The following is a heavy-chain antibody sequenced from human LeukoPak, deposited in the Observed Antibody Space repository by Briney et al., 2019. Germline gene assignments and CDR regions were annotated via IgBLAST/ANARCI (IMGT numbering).Heavy chain of an antibody. CDR1: GGSISSYC. J-gene: IGHJ4*02. D-gene: IGHD3-10*01. V-gene: IGHV4-59*08. Sequence: PSETLSLTCTVSGGSISSYCWSWIRQPPGKGLEWIGYIYYNGNTNSSPSLKSRVTISIDTSKNQFSLSVRSVTAADTAVYYCAGHYYGSGSARDYWGQGTLVTVSS. CDR2: IYYNGNT. CDR3: AGHYYGSGSARDY.